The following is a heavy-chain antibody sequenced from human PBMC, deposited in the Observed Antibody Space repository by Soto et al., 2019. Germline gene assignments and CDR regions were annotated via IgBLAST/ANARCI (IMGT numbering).Heavy chain of an antibody. V-gene: IGHV3-23*01. J-gene: IGHJ6*02. CDR3: PKVSLGALTFTDYYYYGLDV. CDR2: ISGGGGST. CDR1: GFTFSTYA. Sequence: EVQLLESGGGLVQPGGSLRLSCAASGFTFSTYAMNWVRQAPGKGLEWVSAISGGGGSTYYADSVKGRVTISRDNSKNKLYLQMNSLGAEETAVYYCPKVSLGALTFTDYYYYGLDVWGQGTTVTVSS. D-gene: IGHD1-26*01.